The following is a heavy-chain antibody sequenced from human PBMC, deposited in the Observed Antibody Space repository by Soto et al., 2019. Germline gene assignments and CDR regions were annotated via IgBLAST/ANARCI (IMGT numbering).Heavy chain of an antibody. J-gene: IGHJ6*02. V-gene: IGHV4-34*01. CDR2: INHSGST. Sequence: SETLSLTCAVYGGSFSGYYWSWIRQPPGKGLEWIGEINHSGSTNYNPSLKSRVTISVDTSKNQFSLKLSSVTAADTAVYYCARGQDYGDYWGLYYYYGMDVWGQGTTVTVSS. CDR3: ARGQDYGDYWGLYYYYGMDV. CDR1: GGSFSGYY. D-gene: IGHD4-17*01.